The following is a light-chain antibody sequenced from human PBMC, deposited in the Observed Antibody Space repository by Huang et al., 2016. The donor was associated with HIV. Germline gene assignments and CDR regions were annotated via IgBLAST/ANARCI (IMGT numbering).Light chain of an antibody. CDR3: QQYNNWPPWT. V-gene: IGKV3-15*01. Sequence: EVVMTQSPVTLSVSPGERATLSCRASQSVNNKLAWFQQKPGQAPRLLSHEASIRATGIPDRFSGSGSGTEFTLTISSLQSEDFAVYYCQQYNNWPPWTFGQGTKVEIK. CDR1: QSVNNK. CDR2: EAS. J-gene: IGKJ1*01.